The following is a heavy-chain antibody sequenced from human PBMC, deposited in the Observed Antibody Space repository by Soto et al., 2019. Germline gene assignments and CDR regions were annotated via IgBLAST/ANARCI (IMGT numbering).Heavy chain of an antibody. CDR2: ISAYNGNT. CDR3: ARTKLHYDSSGYYFDDFAF. Sequence: QVQLVQSGAEVKKPGASVKVSCKAFGYTFTSYGISWVRQAPGQGLEWMGWISAYNGNTNYAQKFQGRVTMTTDTSTSTAYMELRSLRSDDTAVYYCARTKLHYDSSGYYFDDFAFWGQGTLVTVSS. CDR1: GYTFTSYG. D-gene: IGHD3-22*01. V-gene: IGHV1-18*01. J-gene: IGHJ4*02.